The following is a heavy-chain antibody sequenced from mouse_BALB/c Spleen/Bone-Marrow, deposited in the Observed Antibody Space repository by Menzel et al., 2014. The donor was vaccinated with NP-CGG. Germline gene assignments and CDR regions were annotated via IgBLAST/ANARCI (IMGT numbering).Heavy chain of an antibody. Sequence: EVKLVESGGGLVQPGGSLKLSCAASEFDFSRYWMSWVRQAPGKGLQWIGEINPESNTINYTPSLKDKFIISRDNAKNTLYLQMSKVRSEDTALYCCARLGYYGWFAYWGQGTLVTVSA. CDR3: ARLGYYGWFAY. J-gene: IGHJ3*01. V-gene: IGHV4-1*02. CDR1: EFDFSRYW. D-gene: IGHD2-3*01. CDR2: INPESNTI.